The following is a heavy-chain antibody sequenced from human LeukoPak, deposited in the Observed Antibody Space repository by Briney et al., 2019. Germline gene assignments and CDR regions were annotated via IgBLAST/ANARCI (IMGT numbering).Heavy chain of an antibody. V-gene: IGHV3-7*05. CDR2: IKEDGSEQ. Sequence: GGSLRLSCAASGFTFSSYWMSWVRQAPGKGLEWVANIKEDGSEQYYVDSVKGRFTISRDNAKNSLYLQMNSLRAEDTAVYYCATYQGCNYGPFDYWGQGTLVTVSS. CDR3: ATYQGCNYGPFDY. J-gene: IGHJ4*02. D-gene: IGHD5-18*01. CDR1: GFTFSSYW.